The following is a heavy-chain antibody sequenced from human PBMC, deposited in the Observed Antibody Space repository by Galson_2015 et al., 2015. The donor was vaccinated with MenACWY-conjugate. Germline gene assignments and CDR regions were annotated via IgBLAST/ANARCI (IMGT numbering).Heavy chain of an antibody. CDR2: IRDTGSL. J-gene: IGHJ4*02. Sequence: SETLSLTCTVSGASISSPHWSWFRQPPGKGLKWIAYIRDTGSLKDNPSLKSRVTMSADKSKNQFSLRLISVTAADTAVYYCARFPTRGSSFGYFDYWGQGILVAVSS. V-gene: IGHV4-59*08. CDR1: GASISSPH. D-gene: IGHD3-3*01. CDR3: ARFPTRGSSFGYFDY.